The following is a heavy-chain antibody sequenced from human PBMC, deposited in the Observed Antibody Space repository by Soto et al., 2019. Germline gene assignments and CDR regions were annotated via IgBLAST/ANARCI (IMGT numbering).Heavy chain of an antibody. J-gene: IGHJ5*02. CDR2: ISHDGGAT. CDR3: AKDWGSSGWYNWFDP. D-gene: IGHD6-13*01. CDR1: GFTFSTSG. V-gene: IGHV3-30*18. Sequence: QVQLVESGGGVVQSGRSLRLSCAASGFTFSTSGMHWIRQAPGKGLEWVAMISHDGGATYYVDSVKGRFTISGDTDKNTLHLQMDSLRPEDTATYYCAKDWGSSGWYNWFDPWGQGTLVTVSS.